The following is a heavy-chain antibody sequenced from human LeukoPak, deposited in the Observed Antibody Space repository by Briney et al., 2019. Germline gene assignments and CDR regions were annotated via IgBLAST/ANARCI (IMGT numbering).Heavy chain of an antibody. CDR2: IIPIFGTA. V-gene: IGHV1-69*05. CDR3: ARDREGSGWREY. CDR1: GGTFSSYA. J-gene: IGHJ4*02. D-gene: IGHD6-19*01. Sequence: SVKVSCKASGGTFSSYAISWVRQAPGQGLEWMGGIIPIFGTANYAQKFQGRVTITTDESTSTAYMELSSLRSEDTAVYYCARDREGSGWREYWGQGTLVTVSS.